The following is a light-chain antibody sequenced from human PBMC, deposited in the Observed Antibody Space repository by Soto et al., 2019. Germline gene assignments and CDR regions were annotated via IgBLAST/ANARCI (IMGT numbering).Light chain of an antibody. CDR1: SSDVGGYNY. CDR2: EVS. V-gene: IGLV2-8*01. J-gene: IGLJ1*01. CDR3: SSYAGSNIPYV. Sequence: QSALTQPPSASGSPGQSVTISCTGTSSDVGGYNYVSWYQQHPGKAPKLMIYEVSNRPSGVPDRFSGSKSGNTASLTVSGLQAEDEADYYCSSYAGSNIPYVFGTGTKVTVL.